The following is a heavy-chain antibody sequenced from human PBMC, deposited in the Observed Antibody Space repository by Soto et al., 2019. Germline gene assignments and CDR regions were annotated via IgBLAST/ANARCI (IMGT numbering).Heavy chain of an antibody. V-gene: IGHV3-11*01. CDR3: ARGGYSYGYFHY. Sequence: QVQLVESGGGLVKPGGSLRLSCAASGFSFSDYYMSWIRLAPGKGLEWVSYISSSGHNIYYADSLTGRVTISRDNAKNALYVEMNSLRAEDTAVYYCARGGYSYGYFHYWGQGTLVTVAA. CDR2: ISSSGHNI. J-gene: IGHJ4*02. CDR1: GFSFSDYY. D-gene: IGHD5-18*01.